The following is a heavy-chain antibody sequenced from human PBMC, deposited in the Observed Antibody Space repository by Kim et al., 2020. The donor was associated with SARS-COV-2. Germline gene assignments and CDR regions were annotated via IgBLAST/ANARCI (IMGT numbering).Heavy chain of an antibody. Sequence: GGSLRLSCAASGFTFSKDWMSWVRQAPGKGLEWIARIKNGGITDYAAPVKGRVTISSGDSRDTLYMQMSSLKTEDTAVYYCATDLGDYGDYLRAWGQGTLVTVSS. J-gene: IGHJ5*02. CDR3: ATDLGDYGDYLRA. CDR2: IKNGGIT. CDR1: GFTFSKDW. D-gene: IGHD4-17*01. V-gene: IGHV3-15*01.